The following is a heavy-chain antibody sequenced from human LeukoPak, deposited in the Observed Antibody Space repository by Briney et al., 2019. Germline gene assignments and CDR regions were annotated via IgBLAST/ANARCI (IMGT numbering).Heavy chain of an antibody. J-gene: IGHJ3*02. Sequence: SETLSLTCTVSGGSISSYYWSWIRQPPGKELEWIGHIYSSGSTTDNPSLKSRVTISVDTSKNQFSLRMNSVTAADTAVYYCARFTKYDGGGSYLDIWGQGTMVTVSS. D-gene: IGHD3-22*01. CDR2: IYSSGST. V-gene: IGHV4-59*13. CDR1: GGSISSYY. CDR3: ARFTKYDGGGSYLDI.